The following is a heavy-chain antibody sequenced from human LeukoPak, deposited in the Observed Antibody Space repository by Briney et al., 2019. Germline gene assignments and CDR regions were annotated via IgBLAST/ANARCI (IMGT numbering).Heavy chain of an antibody. CDR1: GFTFSSYA. V-gene: IGHV3-64*01. CDR2: ISSNGGST. D-gene: IGHD3-22*01. CDR3: ARAVYYYDSSGYPLYYFDY. J-gene: IGHJ4*02. Sequence: PGGSLRLSCAASGFTFSSYAMHWVRQAPGKGLEXXSAISSNGGSTYYANSVKGRFTISRDNSKNTLYLQMGSLRAEDMAVYYCARAVYYYDSSGYPLYYFDYWGQGTLVTVSS.